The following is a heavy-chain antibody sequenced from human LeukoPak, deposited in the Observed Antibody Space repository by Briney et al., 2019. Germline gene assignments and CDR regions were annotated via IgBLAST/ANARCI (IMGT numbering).Heavy chain of an antibody. D-gene: IGHD6-6*01. CDR1: GGTFSSYA. CDR2: IIPIFGTA. Sequence: SVKVSCTASGGTFSSYAISWVRQAPGQGLEWMGGIIPIFGTANYAQKFQGRVTITADESTSTAYMELSSLRSEDTAVYYCARAAYSSSDFDYWGQGTLVTVSS. J-gene: IGHJ4*02. CDR3: ARAAYSSSDFDY. V-gene: IGHV1-69*13.